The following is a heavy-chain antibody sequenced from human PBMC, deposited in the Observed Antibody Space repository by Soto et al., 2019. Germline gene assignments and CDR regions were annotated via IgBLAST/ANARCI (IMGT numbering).Heavy chain of an antibody. D-gene: IGHD3-9*01. V-gene: IGHV1-2*02. J-gene: IGHJ1*01. Sequence: QAHLVQSGAEVRKPGASVKVSCQALEHTSTIYYIHWVRQARGQGLEWMGWINADSGDTTYAEDFRGRVTSTRDPSPSTLHMELRRLRLDDTAMYFGAPRDYDILTGYFHIWGQGPLTTFSS. CDR2: INADSGDT. CDR3: APRDYDILTGYFHI. CDR1: EHTSTIYY.